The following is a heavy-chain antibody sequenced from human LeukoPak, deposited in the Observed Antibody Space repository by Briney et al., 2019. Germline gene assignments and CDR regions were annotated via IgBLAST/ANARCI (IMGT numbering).Heavy chain of an antibody. Sequence: SDTLSLTCTVPGDSISRYSWRWLRQPPGKGLEGLGDIYNSGNTNYNPSLKSRVTISVDTSKNQFSLKLSSVTAADTAVYYCAKLTYSSTSGGVGVWGQGTTVTVSS. CDR1: GDSISRYS. J-gene: IGHJ6*02. CDR3: AKLTYSSTSGGVGV. D-gene: IGHD6-13*01. CDR2: IYNSGNT. V-gene: IGHV4-59*07.